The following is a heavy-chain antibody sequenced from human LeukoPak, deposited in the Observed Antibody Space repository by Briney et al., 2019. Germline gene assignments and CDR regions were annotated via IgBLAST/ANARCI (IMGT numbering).Heavy chain of an antibody. CDR3: ATTAHPLSSGWYLGLFDY. V-gene: IGHV3-48*01. CDR2: ITNSGNSK. D-gene: IGHD6-19*01. Sequence: GGSLRLSCAASEFTFSSYSMNWVRQAPGKGLEWVSYITNSGNSKSYADSVKGRFTISRDNTKNSLYLQMNGLRAEDTAVYYCATTAHPLSSGWYLGLFDYWGQGTLVTVSS. J-gene: IGHJ4*02. CDR1: EFTFSSYS.